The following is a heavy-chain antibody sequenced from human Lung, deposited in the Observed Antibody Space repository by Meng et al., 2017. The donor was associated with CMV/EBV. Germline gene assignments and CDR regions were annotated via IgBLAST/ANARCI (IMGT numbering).Heavy chain of an antibody. J-gene: IGHJ5*02. V-gene: IGHV1-2*02. CDR3: ARSIVVVIATLDP. CDR1: GYTFTAYY. D-gene: IGHD2-21*01. Sequence: ASVKVSCKASGYTFTAYYLHWVRQAPGQGLEWMGWINPNTGDTNYAQKFQGRVTMTRDTSISTAYMELSSLTSDDTAVYYCARSIVVVIATLDPWGQGNXVTVDS. CDR2: INPNTGDT.